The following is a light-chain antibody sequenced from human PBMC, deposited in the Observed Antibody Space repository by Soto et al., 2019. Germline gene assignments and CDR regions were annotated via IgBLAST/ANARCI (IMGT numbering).Light chain of an antibody. Sequence: DIQMTQSPSSLSASVGDRVTITCRASQSISTYLNWYQQKPGKVPKVLIYAASSLQSGVPSRFSGSESGTDFPLTISSLQPEDFATYYCQQTHTMFTFGVGTKVEIK. CDR3: QQTHTMFT. V-gene: IGKV1-39*01. CDR2: AAS. J-gene: IGKJ4*01. CDR1: QSISTY.